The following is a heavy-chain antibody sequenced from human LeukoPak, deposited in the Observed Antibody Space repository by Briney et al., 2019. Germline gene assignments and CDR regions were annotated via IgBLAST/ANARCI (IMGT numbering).Heavy chain of an antibody. D-gene: IGHD3-10*01. V-gene: IGHV1-2*02. J-gene: IGHJ4*02. CDR2: INPNSGGT. CDR1: GYTFTGYY. CDR3: ARDLDMRWGGYFDY. Sequence: ASVKVSCKASGYTFTGYYMHWVRQAPGQGLEWMGRINPNSGGTNYAQKFQGRVTMTRDTSISTAYMELSRLRSDDTAVYYCARDLDMRWGGYFDYWGQGTLVTVSS.